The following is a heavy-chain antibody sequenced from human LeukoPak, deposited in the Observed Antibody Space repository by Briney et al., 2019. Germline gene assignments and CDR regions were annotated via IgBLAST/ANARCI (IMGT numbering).Heavy chain of an antibody. Sequence: PGRSLRLSCAASGFTFDDYAMHWVRQAPGKGLEWVSGISWNSGSIGYADPVKGRFTISRDNAKNSLYLQMNSLRAEDTALYYCAKDMRTEYYDILTGYLDYWGQGTLVTVSS. V-gene: IGHV3-9*01. CDR2: ISWNSGSI. D-gene: IGHD3-9*01. J-gene: IGHJ4*02. CDR1: GFTFDDYA. CDR3: AKDMRTEYYDILTGYLDY.